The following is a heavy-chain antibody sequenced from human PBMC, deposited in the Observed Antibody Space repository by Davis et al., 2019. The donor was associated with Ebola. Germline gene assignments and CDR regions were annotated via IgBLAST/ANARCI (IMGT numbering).Heavy chain of an antibody. CDR3: ARGGITMMVVPRDYYYGLDV. J-gene: IGHJ6*02. V-gene: IGHV1-2*06. CDR1: GYTFTGYY. CDR2: INPNSGGT. D-gene: IGHD3-22*01. Sequence: AASAKVSCKASGYTFTGYYMHWVRQAPGQGLEWMGRINPNSGGTNSAQKFQGRVTMTRDTSISTAYMELTRLRSDDTAVYYCARGGITMMVVPRDYYYGLDVWGQGTTVTVSS.